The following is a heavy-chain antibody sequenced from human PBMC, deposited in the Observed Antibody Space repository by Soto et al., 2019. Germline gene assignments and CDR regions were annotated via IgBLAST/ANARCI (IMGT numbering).Heavy chain of an antibody. CDR2: IIPIFGTA. J-gene: IGHJ6*02. V-gene: IGHV1-69*13. CDR1: GGTFSSYA. D-gene: IGHD4-17*01. Sequence: ASVKVSCKASGGTFSSYAISWVRQAPGQGLEWMGGIIPIFGTANYAQKFQGRVTITADESTSTAYMELSSLRSEDTAVYYCARDRATTVTTFGIYYYYGMDVWGQGTTVTVSS. CDR3: ARDRATTVTTFGIYYYYGMDV.